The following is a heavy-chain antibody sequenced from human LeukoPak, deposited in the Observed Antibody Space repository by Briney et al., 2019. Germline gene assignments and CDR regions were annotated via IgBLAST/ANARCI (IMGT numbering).Heavy chain of an antibody. CDR2: FSYSGST. D-gene: IGHD6-6*01. CDR1: GGSISTYY. J-gene: IGHJ4*02. CDR3: ARTYSTSLVFDY. V-gene: IGHV4-59*01. Sequence: SETLSLTCTVSGGSISTYYWNWIRQPPGKGLEWIGYFSYSGSTNHNPSLKGRVTISGDTSKNQFPLKLSSVTAADTAFYYCARTYSTSLVFDYWGQGILVTVSS.